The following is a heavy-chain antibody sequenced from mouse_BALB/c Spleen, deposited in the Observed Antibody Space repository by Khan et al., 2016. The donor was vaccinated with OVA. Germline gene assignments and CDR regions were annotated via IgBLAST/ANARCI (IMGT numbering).Heavy chain of an antibody. D-gene: IGHD1-1*01. CDR3: ARVYGEDFDY. J-gene: IGHJ2*01. Sequence: EVKLLESGPGLVKPSQSLSLTCTVTGYSIPSDYAWNWIRQFPGNKLEWMGFISYSGNTNYNPSLKSRISITRDTSKNQFFLQLNSVTTEDTATYYCARVYGEDFDYWGQGTTLTVSS. CDR1: GYSIPSDYA. CDR2: ISYSGNT. V-gene: IGHV3-2*02.